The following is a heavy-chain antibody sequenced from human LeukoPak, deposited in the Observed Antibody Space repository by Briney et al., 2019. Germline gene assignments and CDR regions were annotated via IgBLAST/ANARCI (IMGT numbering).Heavy chain of an antibody. CDR2: INPNSGDT. CDR1: GGTFSSYA. CDR3: ARDRTSGYNWFDP. Sequence: ASVKVSCKASGGTFSSYAISWVRQAPGQGLEWMGWINPNSGDTNYAQKFQGRVTMTRDTSISTAYMELSRLTSDDTATYYCARDRTSGYNWFDPWGQGTLVTVSS. V-gene: IGHV1-2*02. D-gene: IGHD3-22*01. J-gene: IGHJ5*02.